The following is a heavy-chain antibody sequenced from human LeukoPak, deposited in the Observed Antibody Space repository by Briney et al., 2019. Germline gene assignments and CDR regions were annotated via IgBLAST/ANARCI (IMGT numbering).Heavy chain of an antibody. CDR2: IWYDGSNK. D-gene: IGHD3-16*02. CDR1: GFTFSSYG. J-gene: IGHJ4*02. CDR3: ARGGGSYRYPTLDY. V-gene: IGHV3-33*01. Sequence: SLRLSCAASGFTFSSYGMHWVRQAPGKGREWVAVIWYDGSNKYYADSVKGRFTISRDNSKNTLYLQMNSLRAEDTAVYYCARGGGSYRYPTLDYWGQGTLVTVSS.